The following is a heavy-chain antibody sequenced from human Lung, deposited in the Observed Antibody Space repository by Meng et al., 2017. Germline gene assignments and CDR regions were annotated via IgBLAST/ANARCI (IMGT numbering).Heavy chain of an antibody. D-gene: IGHD3-10*01. CDR3: TRDQLWFGDFDY. J-gene: IGHJ4*02. V-gene: IGHV3-33*01. CDR2: IWFDGSKA. Sequence: QWVALGGGVVRPGKSLRLSGDGSGFTLSYFGMHWVRQAPGKGLEWLAIIWFDGSKAYYADSVKGRFTISRDNSKNTVYLQMNSLRGEDTAVYYCTRDQLWFGDFDYWGQGTLVTVSS. CDR1: GFTLSYFG.